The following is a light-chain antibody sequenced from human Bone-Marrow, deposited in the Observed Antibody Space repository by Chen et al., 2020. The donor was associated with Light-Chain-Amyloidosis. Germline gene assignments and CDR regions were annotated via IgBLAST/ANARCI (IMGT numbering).Light chain of an antibody. Sequence: DIQLTQSPSSLSASVGDKVTVTCRASRAIGNYLNWYQQKAGSAPKLLIISSSTVQSGVPSRFSGSGSGTDLTLPINSLQPEDFASYFYQQYYGPPFPFGPGSKVDIK. CDR1: RAIGNY. CDR3: QQYYGPPFP. J-gene: IGKJ3*01. V-gene: IGKV1-39*01. CDR2: SSS.